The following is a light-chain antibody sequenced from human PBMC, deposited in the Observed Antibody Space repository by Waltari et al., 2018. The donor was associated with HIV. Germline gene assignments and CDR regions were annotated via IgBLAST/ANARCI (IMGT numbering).Light chain of an antibody. CDR3: GTWDSNLGTGV. CDR2: ENN. Sequence: QSVLTQPPSVSAAPGQRVTISCSGSFPNVGNNYISWYQQFPGPAPKLLIYENNKRPSGIPDRFSGSKSATSATLGISGLQTGDEADYYCGTWDSNLGTGVFGGGTKVTVL. J-gene: IGLJ3*02. CDR1: FPNVGNNY. V-gene: IGLV1-51*01.